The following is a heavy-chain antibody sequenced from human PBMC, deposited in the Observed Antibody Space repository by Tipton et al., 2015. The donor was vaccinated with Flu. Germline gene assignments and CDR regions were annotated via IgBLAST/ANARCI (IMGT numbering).Heavy chain of an antibody. Sequence: SLRLSCAASGFTVSSSYMSWVRQAPGKGLEWVSVIYSGGSTYYADSVKGRFTISRDNAKNSVYLQMNSLRVEDTALYYCARAIAAAGSYWGQGTLVTVSS. J-gene: IGHJ4*02. CDR1: GFTVSSSY. V-gene: IGHV3-53*01. CDR2: IYSGGST. CDR3: ARAIAAAGSY. D-gene: IGHD6-13*01.